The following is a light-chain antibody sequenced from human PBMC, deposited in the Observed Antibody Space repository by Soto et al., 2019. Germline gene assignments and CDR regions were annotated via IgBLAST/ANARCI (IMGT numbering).Light chain of an antibody. V-gene: IGKV1-9*01. CDR2: AAS. Sequence: DIQLTQSPSFLSASVGDRVTITCRASQGISSYLAWYQQKPGKAPRLIYAASSLQSGVPSRFSGSGSGTEFTLTISSLQPEDFATYYCQQSYTTWWTFGQGTKVDIK. CDR1: QGISSY. CDR3: QQSYTTWWT. J-gene: IGKJ1*01.